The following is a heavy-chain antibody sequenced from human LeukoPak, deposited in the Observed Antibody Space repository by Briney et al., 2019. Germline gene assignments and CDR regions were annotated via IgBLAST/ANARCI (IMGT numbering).Heavy chain of an antibody. J-gene: IGHJ4*02. CDR2: INPISGNT. V-gene: IGHV1-8*01. D-gene: IGHD3-3*01. CDR1: GYTFSSYD. CDR3: ARATVITIFGVVQQKPFDY. Sequence: ASVKVSCKASGYTFSSYDFSWVRQATGQGLEWMGWINPISGNTGYAQKFQGRVSLTRSTSISTAYMELSSLRPEDTAVYYCARATVITIFGVVQQKPFDYWGQGTLVTVSS.